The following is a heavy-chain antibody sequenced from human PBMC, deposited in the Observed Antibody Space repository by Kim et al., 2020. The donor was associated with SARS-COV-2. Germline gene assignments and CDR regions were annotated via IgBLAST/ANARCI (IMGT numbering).Heavy chain of an antibody. CDR2: IYHSGST. CDR3: ARVLGRRTSIAAAGRPIDY. J-gene: IGHJ4*02. D-gene: IGHD6-13*01. Sequence: SETLSLTCAVSGGSISSSNWWSWVRQPPGKGLEWIGEIYHSGSTNYNPSLKSRVTISVDKSKNQFSLKLSSVTAADTAVYYCARVLGRRTSIAAAGRPIDYWGQGTLVTVSS. CDR1: GGSISSSNW. V-gene: IGHV4-4*02.